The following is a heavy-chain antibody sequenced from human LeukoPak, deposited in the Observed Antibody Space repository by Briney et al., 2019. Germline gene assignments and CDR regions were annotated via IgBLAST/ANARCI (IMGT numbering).Heavy chain of an antibody. Sequence: SETLSLTCTVSGGSISSSSYYWGWIRQPPGKGLEWIGSIYYSGSTYYNPSLKSRVTISVDTPKNQFSLKLSSVTAADTAVYYCARHKADIFLFDYWGQGTLVTVSS. CDR3: ARHKADIFLFDY. CDR2: IYYSGST. D-gene: IGHD3-9*01. V-gene: IGHV4-39*01. CDR1: GGSISSSSYY. J-gene: IGHJ4*02.